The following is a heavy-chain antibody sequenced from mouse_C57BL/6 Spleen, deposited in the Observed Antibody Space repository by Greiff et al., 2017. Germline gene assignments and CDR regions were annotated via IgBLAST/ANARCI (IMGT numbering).Heavy chain of an antibody. J-gene: IGHJ2*01. CDR3: AEARTALDY. Sequence: EVQLQESGPELVKPGASVKMSCKASGYTFTDYNMHWVKQSHGKSLEWIGYINPNNGGTSYNQKFKGKATLTVNKSSSTAYMELRSLTSEDSAVYYCAEARTALDYWGQGTTLTVSS. V-gene: IGHV1-22*01. CDR2: INPNNGGT. CDR1: GYTFTDYN.